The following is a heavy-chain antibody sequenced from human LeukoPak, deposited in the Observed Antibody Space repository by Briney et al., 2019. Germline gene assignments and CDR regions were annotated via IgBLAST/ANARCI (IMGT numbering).Heavy chain of an antibody. V-gene: IGHV4-39*07. Sequence: PSETLSLTCTVSGGSISTSSYYWGWIRQPPGKGLEWIGRIYYSGSTYYNPSPKSRLTISVDTSKNQFSLKLSSLTAADTAVYYCARAANYDILTGYPPPAQFDYWGQGTLVTVSS. D-gene: IGHD3-9*01. CDR2: IYYSGST. CDR3: ARAANYDILTGYPPPAQFDY. J-gene: IGHJ4*02. CDR1: GGSISTSSYY.